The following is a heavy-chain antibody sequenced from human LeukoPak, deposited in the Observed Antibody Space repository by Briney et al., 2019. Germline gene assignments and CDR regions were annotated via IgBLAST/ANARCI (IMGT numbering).Heavy chain of an antibody. CDR2: TYYSGST. J-gene: IGHJ6*02. D-gene: IGHD1-14*01. V-gene: IGHV4-61*01. Sequence: SETLSLTCTVSGGSVSSGSYYWSWIRQPPGKGLEWIGYTYYSGSTNYNPSLKSRVTISVDTSKNQFSLKLSSVTAADTAVYYCAREGTTYGMDVWGQGTTVTVSS. CDR1: GGSVSSGSYY. CDR3: AREGTTYGMDV.